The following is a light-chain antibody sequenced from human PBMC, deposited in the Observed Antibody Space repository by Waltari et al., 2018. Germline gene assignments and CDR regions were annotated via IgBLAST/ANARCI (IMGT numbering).Light chain of an antibody. CDR1: QSVLSTSNRKTY. Sequence: DIVMTQSPDSLAVSLGERATINCKSSQSVLSTSNRKTYIPWYQQKPGQTPRLLINWASTLASGVPDRFSGSGSGTDFTLTVSSLQAEDVAVYYCHQYYIPPLTFGQGTRLEIK. CDR2: WAS. V-gene: IGKV4-1*01. J-gene: IGKJ5*01. CDR3: HQYYIPPLT.